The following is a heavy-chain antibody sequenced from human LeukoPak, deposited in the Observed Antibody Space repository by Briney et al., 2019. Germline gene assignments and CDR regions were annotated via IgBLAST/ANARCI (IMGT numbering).Heavy chain of an antibody. D-gene: IGHD3-10*01. CDR3: ARDTSWFTSAFDI. CDR2: ISWNSGSR. V-gene: IGHV3-9*01. J-gene: IGHJ3*02. Sequence: GGSLRLSCAASGFTFSSYGMHWVRQAPGKGLEWVSGISWNSGSRGYADSVKGRFTISRDNAKNSLYLQMDSLRTEDTAFYYCARDTSWFTSAFDIWGQGTMVTVSS. CDR1: GFTFSSYG.